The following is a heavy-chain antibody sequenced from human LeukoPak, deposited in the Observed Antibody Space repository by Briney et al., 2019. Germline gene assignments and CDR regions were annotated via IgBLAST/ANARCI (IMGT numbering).Heavy chain of an antibody. CDR1: GGSISSYY. D-gene: IGHD6-13*01. Sequence: SETLSLTCTVSGGSISSYYWSWIRQPAEKGLEWIGRIYTTGITDYNPSLKSRVTMSVHTSKNQFSLKLNSVTAADTAVYYCARDKSSSPYNWFDPWGQGTLVTVSS. CDR3: ARDKSSSPYNWFDP. V-gene: IGHV4-4*07. CDR2: IYTTGIT. J-gene: IGHJ5*02.